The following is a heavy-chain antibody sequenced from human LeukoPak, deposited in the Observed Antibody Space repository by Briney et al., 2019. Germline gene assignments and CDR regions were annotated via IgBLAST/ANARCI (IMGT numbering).Heavy chain of an antibody. CDR3: ARGVTMIVVVTPPDDAFDI. Sequence: PGGSLRLSCAASGFTFSSYWMSWVRQAPGKGLEWVANIKKDGSEKYYVDSVKGRFTISRDNAKNSLYLQMNSLRAEDTAVYYCARGVTMIVVVTPPDDAFDIWGQGTMVTVSS. CDR2: IKKDGSEK. CDR1: GFTFSSYW. V-gene: IGHV3-7*03. J-gene: IGHJ3*02. D-gene: IGHD3-22*01.